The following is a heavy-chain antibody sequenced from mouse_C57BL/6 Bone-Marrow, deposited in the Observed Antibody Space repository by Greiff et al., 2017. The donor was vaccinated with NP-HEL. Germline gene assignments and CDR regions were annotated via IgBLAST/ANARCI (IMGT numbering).Heavy chain of an antibody. CDR3: ARYKSSWYFDV. CDR2: IRNKANGYTT. D-gene: IGHD1-1*01. Sequence: EVKLVESGGGLVQPGGSLSLSCAASGFTFTDYYMSWVRQPPGQALEWLGFIRNKANGYTTEYSASVKGRFTISRDNSQSILYLQMNALRAEDSATYYCARYKSSWYFDVWGTGTTVTVSS. CDR1: GFTFTDYY. V-gene: IGHV7-3*01. J-gene: IGHJ1*03.